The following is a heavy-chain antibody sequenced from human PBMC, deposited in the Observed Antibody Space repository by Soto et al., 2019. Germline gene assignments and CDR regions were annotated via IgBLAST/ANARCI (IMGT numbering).Heavy chain of an antibody. CDR3: AHIPRAYAYYFAY. Sequence: QITLKESGPTLVKPTQTLTLTCTFSGFSLSPRGVAVGWFRQPPGKALEWLALIYWDEDKWYSPSLKTRPTITVDTSKNPVLPTMTNMDPVDTATYFFAHIPRAYAYYFAYWGQGTLFTVSS. J-gene: IGHJ4*02. CDR1: GFSLSPRGVA. CDR2: IYWDEDK. V-gene: IGHV2-5*02. D-gene: IGHD5-12*01.